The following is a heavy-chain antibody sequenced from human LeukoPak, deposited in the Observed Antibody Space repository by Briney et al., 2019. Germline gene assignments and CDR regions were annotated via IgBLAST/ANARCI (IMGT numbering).Heavy chain of an antibody. CDR1: GGTFSSYA. Sequence: SVKVSCKASGGTFSSYAISWVRQAPGQGLEWMGGIIPIFGTANYAQKFQGRVTITADESTSTAYMELSSLRSEDTAVYYCARVQPERLHYYYYGMDVWGQGTTVTVSS. CDR3: ARVQPERLHYYYYGMDV. J-gene: IGHJ6*02. CDR2: IIPIFGTA. V-gene: IGHV1-69*01. D-gene: IGHD1-1*01.